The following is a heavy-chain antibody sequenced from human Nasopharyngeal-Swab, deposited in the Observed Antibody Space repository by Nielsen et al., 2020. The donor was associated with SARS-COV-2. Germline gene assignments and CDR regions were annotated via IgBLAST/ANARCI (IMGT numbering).Heavy chain of an antibody. Sequence: GESLKISCAASGFTFSDYYMSWIRQAPGKGLEWVSYISSSGSTIYYADSVKGRFTISRDNAKNSLYLQMNSLRAEDTAVYYCARTYYCDSSGYYYVWFDPWGQGTLVTVSS. V-gene: IGHV3-11*01. CDR2: ISSSGSTI. D-gene: IGHD3-22*01. CDR3: ARTYYCDSSGYYYVWFDP. J-gene: IGHJ5*02. CDR1: GFTFSDYY.